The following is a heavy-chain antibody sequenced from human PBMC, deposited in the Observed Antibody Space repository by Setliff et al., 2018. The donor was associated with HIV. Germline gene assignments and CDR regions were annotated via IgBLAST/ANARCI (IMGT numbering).Heavy chain of an antibody. CDR1: GYTLTELS. V-gene: IGHV1-24*01. D-gene: IGHD5-18*01. Sequence: ASVKVSCKVSGYTLTELSIHWVRQAPGKGLEWMGGFDPEDDEAIYAQKFQGRVTITRDTSASTAYMELSSLRSEDTAVYSCARDGGDRAMVSYYYYYYMDVWGKGTTVTVSS. CDR2: FDPEDDEA. J-gene: IGHJ6*03. CDR3: ARDGGDRAMVSYYYYYYMDV.